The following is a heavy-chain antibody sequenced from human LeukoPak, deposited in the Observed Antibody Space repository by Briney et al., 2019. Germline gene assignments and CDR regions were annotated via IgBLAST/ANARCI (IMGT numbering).Heavy chain of an antibody. V-gene: IGHV3-30-3*01. J-gene: IGHJ4*02. CDR2: ISYDGSNK. CDR1: GFTFSSYA. CDR3: AIDPNWGTHS. D-gene: IGHD7-27*01. Sequence: GGSLRLSCAASGFTFSSYAMHWVRQAPGKGLEWVAVISYDGSNKYYADSVKGRFTISRDNSKNTLYLQMNSLRAEDTAVYYCAIDPNWGTHSWGQGVLVTVSS.